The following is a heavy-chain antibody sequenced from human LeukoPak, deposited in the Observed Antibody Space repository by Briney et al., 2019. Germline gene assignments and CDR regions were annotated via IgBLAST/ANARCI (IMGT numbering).Heavy chain of an antibody. CDR3: ARNSSGYPHAFDY. D-gene: IGHD3-22*01. Sequence: SVKVSFKASGYTFTNYGIRWVRQAPGQGLEWMGWISTYNGNTNYAQKFQGRVTMTTDTSTSTAYMELGSLRSDDTALYYCARNSSGYPHAFDYWGQGTLVNVSS. CDR1: GYTFTNYG. V-gene: IGHV1-18*01. J-gene: IGHJ4*02. CDR2: ISTYNGNT.